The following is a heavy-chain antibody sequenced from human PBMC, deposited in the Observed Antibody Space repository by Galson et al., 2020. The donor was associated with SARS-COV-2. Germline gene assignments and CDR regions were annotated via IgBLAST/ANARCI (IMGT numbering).Heavy chain of an antibody. CDR2: ISTSSSYT. Sequence: NSAGSLRLSCAASGFPFSTYSMNWVRLAPRTGLEWVSSISTSSSYTYYVDSVKGRFSISTDNPRNSLYLQMNSLRAEDTAVYYCARDEGIRGYNYGRLYYGMDVWGQGTTVTVSS. D-gene: IGHD5-18*01. J-gene: IGHJ6*02. CDR1: GFPFSTYS. CDR3: ARDEGIRGYNYGRLYYGMDV. V-gene: IGHV3-21*01.